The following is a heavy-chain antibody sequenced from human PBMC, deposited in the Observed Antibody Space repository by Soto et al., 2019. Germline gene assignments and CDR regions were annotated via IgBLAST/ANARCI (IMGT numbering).Heavy chain of an antibody. CDR3: AKDYSTVTTDPLSVVLFDY. D-gene: IGHD4-17*01. J-gene: IGHJ4*02. V-gene: IGHV3-23*01. Sequence: GGSLRLSCAASGLTFSSYAMSWVRKAPGKGLEWVSIITSDGRTYYADSVKGRFTIPRDNSKNTVYLQMNSLRAEDTAVYYCAKDYSTVTTDPLSVVLFDYWGQGALVTVSS. CDR1: GLTFSSYA. CDR2: ITSDGRT.